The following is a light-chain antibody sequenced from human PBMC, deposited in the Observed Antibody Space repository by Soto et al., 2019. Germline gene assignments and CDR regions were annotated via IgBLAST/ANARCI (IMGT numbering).Light chain of an antibody. CDR2: DAS. V-gene: IGKV3-11*01. Sequence: EIVLTQSPATLSLSPGERATLSCRASQSVSSYLAWYQQKPGQAPRLLIYDASNRATVIPDRFSGSGSGTDFTLTISSLEPEDFAVYYCQQRSNWPLTFGPGTKVDIK. CDR1: QSVSSY. CDR3: QQRSNWPLT. J-gene: IGKJ3*01.